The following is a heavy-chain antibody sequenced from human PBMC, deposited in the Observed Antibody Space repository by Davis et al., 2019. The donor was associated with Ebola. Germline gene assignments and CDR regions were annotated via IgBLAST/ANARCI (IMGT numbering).Heavy chain of an antibody. V-gene: IGHV1-2*06. CDR3: ASRAGHTYGFR. J-gene: IGHJ4*02. CDR2: INPGTGDT. CDR1: GYTFSDYY. Sequence: ASVKVSCKTSGYTFSDYYMHWVRQAPGQGLEWIGRINPGTGDTNYAQKFQGRVTLTRDTSVSTAYMELSSLRSDDTAVYFCASRAGHTYGFRWGQGALVSVSS. D-gene: IGHD5-18*01.